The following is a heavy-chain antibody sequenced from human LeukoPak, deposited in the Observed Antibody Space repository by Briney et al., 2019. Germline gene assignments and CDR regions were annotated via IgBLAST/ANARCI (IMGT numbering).Heavy chain of an antibody. CDR3: ARDIAAAGTDY. J-gene: IGHJ4*02. V-gene: IGHV4-31*03. D-gene: IGHD6-13*01. CDR1: GGSISSGGYY. CDR2: IYYSGST. Sequence: SETLSLTCTVSGGSISSGGYYWSWIRQHPGKGLEWIGYIYYSGSTSYNPSLKSRVTISVDTSKNQFSLKLSSVTAADTAVYYCARDIAAAGTDYWGQGTLVTVSS.